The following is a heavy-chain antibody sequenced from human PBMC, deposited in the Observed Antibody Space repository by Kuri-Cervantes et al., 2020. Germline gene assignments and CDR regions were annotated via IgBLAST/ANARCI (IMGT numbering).Heavy chain of an antibody. CDR1: GFTVSSNY. CDR2: ISSSASYK. D-gene: IGHD6-19*01. Sequence: RGSLRLSCAASGFTVSSNYMSWVRQAPGRGLEWVSSISSSASYKYYADSLKGRFTISRDNAKNSLYLQMNSLRAEDTGVYYCVREGAGIAVAEESYWGQGTLVTVSS. V-gene: IGHV3-21*04. CDR3: VREGAGIAVAEESY. J-gene: IGHJ4*02.